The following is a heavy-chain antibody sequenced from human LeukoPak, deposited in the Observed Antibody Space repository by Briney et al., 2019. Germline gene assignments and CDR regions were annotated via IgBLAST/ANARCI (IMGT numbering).Heavy chain of an antibody. CDR1: GFTFSSYE. CDR2: ISDSSSYT. CDR3: ARRYSGYGILDY. J-gene: IGHJ4*02. D-gene: IGHD5-12*01. V-gene: IGHV3-21*05. Sequence: PGGSLRLSCVVSGFTFSSYEMNWVRQAPGKGLEWVSYISDSSSYTNYADSVKGRFTISRDNAKNSLFLQMNSLRAEDTAVYYCARRYSGYGILDYWGQGTLVTVSS.